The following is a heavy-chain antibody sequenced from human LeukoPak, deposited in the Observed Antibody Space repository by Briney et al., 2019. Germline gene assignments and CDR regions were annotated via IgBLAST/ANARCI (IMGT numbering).Heavy chain of an antibody. CDR1: GFTFSSYS. D-gene: IGHD6-13*01. CDR2: ISSSSSII. Sequence: GGSLRLSCAASGFTFSSYSMNWVRQAPGKGLEWVSSISSSSSIIYYADSVKGRFTISRDNAKNSLYLQMNSLRVEDTAVYYCARSPIAAAGTAFDSWGQGTLVTVSS. V-gene: IGHV3-21*01. CDR3: ARSPIAAAGTAFDS. J-gene: IGHJ4*02.